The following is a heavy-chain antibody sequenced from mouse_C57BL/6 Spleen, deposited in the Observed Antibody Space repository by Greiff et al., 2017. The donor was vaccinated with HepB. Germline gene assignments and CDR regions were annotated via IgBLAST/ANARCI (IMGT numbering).Heavy chain of an antibody. D-gene: IGHD2-3*01. V-gene: IGHV5-4*01. CDR2: ISDGGSYT. Sequence: EVQVVESGGGLVKPGGSLKLSCAASGFTFSSYAMSWVRQTPEKRLEWVATISDGGSYTYYPDNVKGRFTISRDNAKNNLYLQMSHLKSEDTAMYYCARDDGAAPGFAYWGQGTLVTVSA. J-gene: IGHJ3*01. CDR3: ARDDGAAPGFAY. CDR1: GFTFSSYA.